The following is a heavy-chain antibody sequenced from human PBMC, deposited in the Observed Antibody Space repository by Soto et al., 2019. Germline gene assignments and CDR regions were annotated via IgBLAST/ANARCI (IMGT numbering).Heavy chain of an antibody. D-gene: IGHD2-15*01. Sequence: QVQLVESGGGVVQPGRSLRLSCAASGFTFSSYGMHWVRQAPGKGLEWVAVIWYDGSNKYYADSVKGRFTISRDNSKNTLYVQMNSLRAEDTGVYYCARSSYCSGGSCYGPFDYWGQGTLVTVSS. J-gene: IGHJ4*02. CDR3: ARSSYCSGGSCYGPFDY. V-gene: IGHV3-33*01. CDR2: IWYDGSNK. CDR1: GFTFSSYG.